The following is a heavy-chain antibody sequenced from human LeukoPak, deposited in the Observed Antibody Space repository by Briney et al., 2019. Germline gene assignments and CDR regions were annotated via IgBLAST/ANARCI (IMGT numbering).Heavy chain of an antibody. CDR3: ARGGVAAAKG. CDR2: ISYDGSNK. V-gene: IGHV3-30-3*01. D-gene: IGHD6-13*01. CDR1: GFTFSSYA. J-gene: IGHJ4*02. Sequence: GGSLRLSCAASGFTFSSYAMHWVRQAPGKGLEWVAVISYDGSNKYYADSVKGRFTISRDNSKNTLYLQVNSLRAEDTAVYYCARGGVAAAKGWGQGTLVTVSS.